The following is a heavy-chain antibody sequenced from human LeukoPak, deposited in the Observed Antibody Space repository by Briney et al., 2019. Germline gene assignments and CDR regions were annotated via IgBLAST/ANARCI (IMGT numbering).Heavy chain of an antibody. CDR1: GFTFSSYW. J-gene: IGHJ4*02. V-gene: IGHV3-7*01. Sequence: GGSLRLSCAASGFTFSSYWMSWVRKAPGKGLEWVANIKRDGSDQYYVDSVEGRFTISRDNAKYSLYLQMNSLRAEDTAVYYCARDGGVGATWEGFDYWGQGILVTVSS. D-gene: IGHD1-26*01. CDR3: ARDGGVGATWEGFDY. CDR2: IKRDGSDQ.